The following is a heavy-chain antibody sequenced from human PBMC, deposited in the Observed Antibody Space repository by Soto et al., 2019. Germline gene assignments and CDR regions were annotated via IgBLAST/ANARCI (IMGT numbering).Heavy chain of an antibody. V-gene: IGHV1-3*01. CDR3: ARGPGGPDGPGDY. CDR1: GYTFTSYA. J-gene: IGHJ4*02. D-gene: IGHD2-15*01. CDR2: INAGNGNT. Sequence: QVQLVQSGAEVKKPGASVKVSCKASGYTFTSYAMHWVRQAPGQRLEWMGLINAGNGNTKYSQNFQGRVTITRDTCASTAYMALSSVRSEATAVYCCARGPGGPDGPGDYWGQGALVTVSS.